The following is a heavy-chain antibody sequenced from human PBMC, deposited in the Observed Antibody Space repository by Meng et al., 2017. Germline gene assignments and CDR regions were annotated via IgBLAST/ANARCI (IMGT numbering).Heavy chain of an antibody. D-gene: IGHD5-12*01. CDR1: GFTFSSYE. V-gene: IGHV3-48*03. J-gene: IGHJ6*02. CDR2: ISSSGSTI. CDR3: ARFSDIVATIRYFLPSGYYYGMDV. Sequence: GGSLRLSCAASGFTFSSYEMNWVRQAPGKGLEWVSYISSSGSTIYYADSVKGRFTISRDNAKNSLYLQMNSLRAEDTAVYYCARFSDIVATIRYFLPSGYYYGMDVWGQGTTVTVS.